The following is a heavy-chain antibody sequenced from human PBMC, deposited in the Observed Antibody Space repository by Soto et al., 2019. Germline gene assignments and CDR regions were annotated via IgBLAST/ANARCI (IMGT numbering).Heavy chain of an antibody. Sequence: GGSLRLSCADSGLTFSTSGMHWVRQAPGKGLEWVAVISYDGSNKYYRDSVTGRFTISRDNSKNTLYLQMNSLRLEDTAVYYCAKVARTPAMVTPPSLFGLGGWGQGTTVTVSS. CDR3: AKVARTPAMVTPPSLFGLGG. D-gene: IGHD5-18*01. CDR2: ISYDGSNK. CDR1: GLTFSTSG. V-gene: IGHV3-30*18. J-gene: IGHJ6*02.